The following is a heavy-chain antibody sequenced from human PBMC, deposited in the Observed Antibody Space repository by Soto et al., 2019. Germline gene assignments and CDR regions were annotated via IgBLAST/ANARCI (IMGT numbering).Heavy chain of an antibody. CDR3: ARWVEVSLDYFDS. J-gene: IGHJ4*02. D-gene: IGHD6-6*01. CDR1: GGSITSSSYS. V-gene: IGHV4-39*01. Sequence: SETLSLTCAVSGGSITSSSYSWCWVRHPPGKGLEWIATFYYTEYTTHYNPSLKSRVTISIDTSKNQFSLILTSVTAADTAVYYCARWVEVSLDYFDSWGQGIPVTVS. CDR2: FYYTEYTT.